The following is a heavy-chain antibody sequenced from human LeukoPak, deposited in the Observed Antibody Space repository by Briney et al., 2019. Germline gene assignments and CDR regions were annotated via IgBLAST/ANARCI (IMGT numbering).Heavy chain of an antibody. J-gene: IGHJ3*02. CDR2: IYYIGST. CDR1: GGSINSYY. CDR3: ARGGYCGGGSCYGNAFDI. Sequence: NASETLSLTCTVSGGSINSYYWSWIRQPPGKGLEWIGYIYYIGSTNYNPSLKSRVTISVDTSKNQFSLKLSSVTAADTAVYYCARGGYCGGGSCYGNAFDIWGQGTMVTVSS. V-gene: IGHV4-59*01. D-gene: IGHD2-15*01.